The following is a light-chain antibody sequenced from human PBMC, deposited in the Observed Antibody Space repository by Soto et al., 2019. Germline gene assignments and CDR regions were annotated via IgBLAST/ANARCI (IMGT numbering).Light chain of an antibody. CDR2: GAS. CDR3: QQYGNSPAMYT. CDR1: QSISSRN. Sequence: EIVLTQSPGTLSLFPGERATLSCRASQSISSRNLAWYQQKPGQAPRLLIYGASNRATGIPDRFSGSGSGTDFTLIIISLDPEDFAVYYCQQYGNSPAMYTFGQGTKLEIK. J-gene: IGKJ2*01. V-gene: IGKV3-20*01.